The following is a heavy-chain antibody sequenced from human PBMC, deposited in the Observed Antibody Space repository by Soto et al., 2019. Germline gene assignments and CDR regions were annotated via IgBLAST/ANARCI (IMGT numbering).Heavy chain of an antibody. CDR3: ASDYCSGTPCYEFAY. D-gene: IGHD2-2*01. J-gene: IGHJ4*02. CDR1: GYRFTNYW. Sequence: GESLKISCKGSGYRFTNYWIGWVRQMPGKGLEWMGIIYPGDSDTRYSPSFQGQVTISADKSINTAYLQWSSLKASDTAMYYCASDYCSGTPCYEFAYCGQGTQVTGSS. V-gene: IGHV5-51*01. CDR2: IYPGDSDT.